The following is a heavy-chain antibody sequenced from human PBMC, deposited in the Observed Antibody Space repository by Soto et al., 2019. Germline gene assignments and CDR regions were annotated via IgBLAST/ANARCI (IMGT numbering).Heavy chain of an antibody. CDR1: GFTFSYNA. CDR3: AKSLSTAVNYGLDV. CDR2: ISDDGDST. Sequence: GGSLRLSCGASGFTFSYNAMTWVRPSPGKGLEWVSSISDDGDSTYYADSVEGRFAVSRDNSKNTLFLHMNSLGAEDTAVYYCAKSLSTAVNYGLDVWGQGTSVTVSS. J-gene: IGHJ6*02. D-gene: IGHD2-2*01. V-gene: IGHV3-23*01.